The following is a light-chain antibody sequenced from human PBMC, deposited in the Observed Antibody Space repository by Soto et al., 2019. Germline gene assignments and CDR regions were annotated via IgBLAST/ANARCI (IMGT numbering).Light chain of an antibody. CDR3: CSYTSDLTPYV. CDR1: SSDIGGHDD. Sequence: QSVLTQPASVSGSPGQSITTSCTGTSSDIGGHDDVSWYQQHPGKVPKLLIYGVTDRPSGVSNRFSGSKSGNVASLTISGLQAEDEATFYRCSYTSDLTPYVFGTGTKVTVL. V-gene: IGLV2-14*03. J-gene: IGLJ1*01. CDR2: GVT.